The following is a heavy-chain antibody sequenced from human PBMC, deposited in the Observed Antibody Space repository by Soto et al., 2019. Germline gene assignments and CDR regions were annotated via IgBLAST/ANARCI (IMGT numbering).Heavy chain of an antibody. CDR3: ACFFVRAEDGIRDSVPVSAFLLNRSSDL. J-gene: IGHJ2*01. D-gene: IGHD3-9*01. V-gene: IGHV3-7*03. Sequence: GKGLEWVAKIKKDGSVKYYVDSVKGRFTSARDNAKNSRYLQMNSLRAEDTAVYYCACFFVRAEDGIRDSVPVSAFLLNRSSDL. CDR2: IKKDGSVK.